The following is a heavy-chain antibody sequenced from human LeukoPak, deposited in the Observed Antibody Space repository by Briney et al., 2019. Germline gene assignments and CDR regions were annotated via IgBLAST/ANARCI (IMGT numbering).Heavy chain of an antibody. Sequence: SSETLSLTCTVSGGSISSSSYYWGWVRQPPGKGLEWIVSIYYSGSTYYHPSLKSRVTISVDTSKNQFSLKLSSVTAADTAVYYCARLLDGDRFDPWGQGTLVTVSS. D-gene: IGHD4-17*01. J-gene: IGHJ5*02. V-gene: IGHV4-39*01. CDR2: IYYSGST. CDR1: GGSISSSSYY. CDR3: ARLLDGDRFDP.